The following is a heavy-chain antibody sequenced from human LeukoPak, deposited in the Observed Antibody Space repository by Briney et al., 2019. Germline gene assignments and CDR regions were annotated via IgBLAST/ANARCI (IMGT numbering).Heavy chain of an antibody. Sequence: SETLSVTCTVSGGFITGSSYSWGWIRQSPGKGLEWIGSHYYSGSTYYNPSLKSRVTMSADTSKNQFSLKLSSVTATDTAVYYCARQYFDNTGYYYFDSWGQGTLVTVSS. CDR3: ARQYFDNTGYYYFDS. D-gene: IGHD3-22*01. J-gene: IGHJ4*02. V-gene: IGHV4-39*01. CDR2: HYYSGST. CDR1: GGFITGSSYS.